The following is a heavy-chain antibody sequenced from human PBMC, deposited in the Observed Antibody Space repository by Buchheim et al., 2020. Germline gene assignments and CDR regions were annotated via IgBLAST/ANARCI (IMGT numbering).Heavy chain of an antibody. Sequence: EVQLLESGGGLVQPGGSLRLSCAASGFTFSSYAMSWVRQAPGKGLEWVSAISGSGGSTYYADSVKGRFTISRDNSKNTLSLQMNSLRAEDTAVYYCAKGMGGQWLVRAYYYGMDVWGQGTT. CDR3: AKGMGGQWLVRAYYYGMDV. V-gene: IGHV3-23*01. CDR2: ISGSGGST. CDR1: GFTFSSYA. J-gene: IGHJ6*02. D-gene: IGHD6-19*01.